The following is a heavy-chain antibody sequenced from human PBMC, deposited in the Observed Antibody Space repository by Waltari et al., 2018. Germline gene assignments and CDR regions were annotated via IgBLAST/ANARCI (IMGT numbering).Heavy chain of an antibody. CDR2: IYYSGST. V-gene: IGHV4-59*01. Sequence: QVQLQESGPGLVKPSETLSLTCTVSGGSFSSSYWSWIRQSPGKGLEWIGNIYYSGSTNYNPSLKSRVTISVDTSKNQFSLKLSSVTAADTAVYYCARGGRGTGFWSGPWYGMDVWGQGTTVTVSS. D-gene: IGHD3-3*01. CDR3: ARGGRGTGFWSGPWYGMDV. CDR1: GGSFSSSY. J-gene: IGHJ6*02.